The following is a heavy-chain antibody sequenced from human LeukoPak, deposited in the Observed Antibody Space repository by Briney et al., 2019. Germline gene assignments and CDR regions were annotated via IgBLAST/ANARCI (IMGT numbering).Heavy chain of an antibody. V-gene: IGHV1-69*15. CDR3: ARDVGLPGQTAFDI. Sequence: SVKVSCKASGGTARSYVISWVRQAPGQGLEWMGNIILILGTANYAQKFQGRVTITADASTSIAYMELSDLRSEDTAVFYCARDVGLPGQTAFDIWGQGTVVTVSS. CDR2: IILILGTA. CDR1: GGTARSYV. D-gene: IGHD5-18*01. J-gene: IGHJ3*02.